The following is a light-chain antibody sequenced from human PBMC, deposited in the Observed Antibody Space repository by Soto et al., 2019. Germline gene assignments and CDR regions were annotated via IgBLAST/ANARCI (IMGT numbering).Light chain of an antibody. J-gene: IGKJ1*01. V-gene: IGKV3-20*01. CDR3: QEYGSSRT. Sequence: EIVLTQSPGTLSLSPGERATLSCGASQIVSSSYLAWYQQKPGQAPRLLVYGTSSRATGIPDRFIGSGSGTDFTLTISRLESEDSAVYYCQEYGSSRTFGQGTKVEIK. CDR1: QIVSSSY. CDR2: GTS.